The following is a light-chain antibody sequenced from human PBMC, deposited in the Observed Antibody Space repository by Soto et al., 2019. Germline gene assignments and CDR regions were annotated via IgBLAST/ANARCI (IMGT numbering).Light chain of an antibody. CDR3: ATRDSSLNAGV. Sequence: QSALTQPPSVSAAPGQRVAISCSGSFSNIGTNYVSWYQVLPGSAPKLLIYENDKRPSEIFARFSASKSGTSATLAITGLLAGDEGDYYCATRDSSLNAGVFGGGTKLTVL. CDR2: END. V-gene: IGLV1-51*01. CDR1: FSNIGTNY. J-gene: IGLJ3*02.